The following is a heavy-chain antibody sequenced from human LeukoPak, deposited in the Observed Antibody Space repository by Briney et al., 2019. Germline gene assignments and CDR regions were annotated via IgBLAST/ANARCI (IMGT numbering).Heavy chain of an antibody. CDR1: GGSISSYY. J-gene: IGHJ5*02. Sequence: SETLSLTCTVSGGSISSYYWCWIRQPPGKGLEWIGYIYYSGSTNYNPSLKSRVTISVDTSKNQFSLKLSSVTAADTAVYYCAAGGVAATHNWFDPWGQGTLVTVSS. V-gene: IGHV4-59*01. CDR2: IYYSGST. D-gene: IGHD2-15*01. CDR3: AAGGVAATHNWFDP.